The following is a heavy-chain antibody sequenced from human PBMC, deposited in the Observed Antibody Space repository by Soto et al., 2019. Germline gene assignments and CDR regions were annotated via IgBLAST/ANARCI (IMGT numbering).Heavy chain of an antibody. V-gene: IGHV3-23*01. CDR3: AKDLEWLRFYFDY. J-gene: IGHJ4*02. D-gene: IGHD5-12*01. CDR1: GFTFSSYA. CDR2: ITGSGGST. Sequence: EVQLLESGGGLVQPGGSLRLSCAASGFTFSSYAMSWVRQAPGKGLEWVSAITGSGGSTYSGDSVKGRFTISRDNSKNTLYLQMNSLRAEDTAVYYCAKDLEWLRFYFDYWGQGTLVTVSS.